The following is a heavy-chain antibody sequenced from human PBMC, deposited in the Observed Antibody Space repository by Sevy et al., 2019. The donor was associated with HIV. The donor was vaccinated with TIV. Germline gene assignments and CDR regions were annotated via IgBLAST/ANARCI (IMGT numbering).Heavy chain of an antibody. CDR3: ARDLQHWFDP. D-gene: IGHD1-1*01. CDR2: IYSGGST. V-gene: IGHV3-53*01. Sequence: GGSLRLSCAASGFTVRSNYMSWVRQAPGKGLEWVSVIYSGGSTYYADSVKGRFTISRDNSKNTLYLQMNSLRAEDTAGYYCARDLQHWFDPWGQGTLVTVSS. J-gene: IGHJ5*02. CDR1: GFTVRSNY.